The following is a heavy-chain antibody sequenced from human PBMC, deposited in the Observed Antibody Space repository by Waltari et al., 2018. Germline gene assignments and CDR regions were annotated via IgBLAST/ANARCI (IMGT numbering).Heavy chain of an antibody. CDR1: GYSFSSYA. Sequence: QVQLVQSGAEVMKPGASMKISCQTSGYSFSSYAIHWVRQAHGQSLEWVGWLNPSSGHTKYSQKFEGRVTITSDTSADTVYMELTSLTSEDTAVFYCARDEISAAGSLYYYYGLDVWGQGTPVTVS. CDR2: LNPSSGHT. J-gene: IGHJ6*02. V-gene: IGHV1-3*01. CDR3: ARDEISAAGSLYYYYGLDV. D-gene: IGHD6-13*01.